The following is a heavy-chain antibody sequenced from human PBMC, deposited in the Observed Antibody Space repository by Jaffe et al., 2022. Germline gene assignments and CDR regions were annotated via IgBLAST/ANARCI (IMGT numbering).Heavy chain of an antibody. D-gene: IGHD1-26*01. V-gene: IGHV3-74*01. J-gene: IGHJ3*02. CDR2: INSDGSST. Sequence: EVQLVESGGGLVQPGGSLRLSCAASGFTFSSYWMHWVRQAPGKGLVWVSRINSDGSSTSYADSVKGRFTISRDNAKNTLYLQMNSLRAEDTAVYYCARGQWELLTDDAFDIWGQGTMVTVSS. CDR3: ARGQWELLTDDAFDI. CDR1: GFTFSSYW.